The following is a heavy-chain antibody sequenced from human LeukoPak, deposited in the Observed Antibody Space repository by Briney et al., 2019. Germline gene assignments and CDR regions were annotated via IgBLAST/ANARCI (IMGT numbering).Heavy chain of an antibody. Sequence: GASVKVPCKASGYTFTTYGISWVRQAPGQGLEWMGWVSAYNGNTNYAQKLQGRVTMTTDTSANTAYMELGSLRSDDTAVYYCARGPLTARARDAFDIWGQGTMVTVSS. V-gene: IGHV1-18*01. CDR3: ARGPLTARARDAFDI. CDR1: GYTFTTYG. CDR2: VSAYNGNT. D-gene: IGHD7-27*01. J-gene: IGHJ3*02.